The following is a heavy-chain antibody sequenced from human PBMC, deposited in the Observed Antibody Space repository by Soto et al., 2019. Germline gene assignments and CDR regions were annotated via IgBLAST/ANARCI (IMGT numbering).Heavy chain of an antibody. D-gene: IGHD5-18*01. J-gene: IGHJ4*02. Sequence: ASVKVSCKASGYTFTRYAMHWVRQAPGQRLEWMGWINAGNGNTKYSQKFQGRVTITRDTSASTAYMALSSLRSEDTAVYYCARDLLVDTAMVTLDYWGQGTLVTVAS. CDR2: INAGNGNT. V-gene: IGHV1-3*01. CDR3: ARDLLVDTAMVTLDY. CDR1: GYTFTRYA.